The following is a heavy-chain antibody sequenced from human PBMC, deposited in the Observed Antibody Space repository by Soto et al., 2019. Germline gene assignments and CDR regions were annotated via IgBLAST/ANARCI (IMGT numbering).Heavy chain of an antibody. CDR3: ARDEIQTWSYVGTLEH. J-gene: IGHJ1*01. Sequence: QVQLVESGGGVVQPGRSLRLSCAASGFIFSNYGMHWVRQAPGKGLEWVAVIWSDGSNKDYGDSVKGRFTVSRDSAKNTVYLQMDSLGVEDTAVYYCARDEIQTWSYVGTLEHWGQGTLVTVSS. CDR1: GFIFSNYG. D-gene: IGHD5-18*01. CDR2: IWSDGSNK. V-gene: IGHV3-33*01.